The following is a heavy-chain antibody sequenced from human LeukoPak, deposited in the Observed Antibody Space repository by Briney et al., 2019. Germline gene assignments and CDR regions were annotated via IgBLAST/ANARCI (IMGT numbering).Heavy chain of an antibody. J-gene: IGHJ4*02. D-gene: IGHD4-17*01. CDR1: NYSISSGYY. Sequence: SETLSLTCAVSNYSISSGYYWGWSRQPPGKGLEWIGNIYHSGSTYYNPSLKSRVTISVDTSKNQFSLKLGSVTAADTAVYYCARLWSGGEAYWGQGCLVTVSS. CDR2: IYHSGST. V-gene: IGHV4-38-2*01. CDR3: ARLWSGGEAY.